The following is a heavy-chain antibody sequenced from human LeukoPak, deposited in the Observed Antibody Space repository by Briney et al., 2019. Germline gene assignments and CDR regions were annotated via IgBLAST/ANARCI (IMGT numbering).Heavy chain of an antibody. CDR1: GFTVSSNY. Sequence: GGSLRLSCAASGFTVSSNYMSWVRQAPGKGLEWVSVIYSGGSTYYADSVKGRFTISRDNSKNMLYLQMNSLRAEDTAVYYCAKVWTAYSDDYFDYWGQGTLVTVSS. D-gene: IGHD3/OR15-3a*01. CDR2: IYSGGST. J-gene: IGHJ4*02. V-gene: IGHV3-66*01. CDR3: AKVWTAYSDDYFDY.